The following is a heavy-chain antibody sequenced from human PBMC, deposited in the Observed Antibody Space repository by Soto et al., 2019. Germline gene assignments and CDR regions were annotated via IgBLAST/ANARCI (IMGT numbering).Heavy chain of an antibody. D-gene: IGHD3-22*01. CDR3: ARDRVVDDSTNWFDP. V-gene: IGHV4-31*03. Sequence: QVQLQESGPGLVKPSQTLSLTCTVSGGSISSGGYYWSWIRQHPGKGLELIGYIYYSGSTYYNPSLKSRVTISVDTSKNQFSLKLSSVTAADTAVYYCARDRVVDDSTNWFDPWGQGTLVTVSS. CDR1: GGSISSGGYY. J-gene: IGHJ5*02. CDR2: IYYSGST.